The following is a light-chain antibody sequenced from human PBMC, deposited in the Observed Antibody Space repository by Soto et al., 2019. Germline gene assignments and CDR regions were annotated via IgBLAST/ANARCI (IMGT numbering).Light chain of an antibody. Sequence: DIQMTQCPSTLPASVGDRVTITCRASQSISNWLAWYQHKPGTAPKVLIYHASNLQSGVPSRFSGSGSGTDFTLTISSLQAEDVAVYFCQQYYDTLITFGQGTRLEIK. J-gene: IGKJ5*01. CDR1: QSISNW. CDR3: QQYYDTLIT. CDR2: HAS. V-gene: IGKV1-5*01.